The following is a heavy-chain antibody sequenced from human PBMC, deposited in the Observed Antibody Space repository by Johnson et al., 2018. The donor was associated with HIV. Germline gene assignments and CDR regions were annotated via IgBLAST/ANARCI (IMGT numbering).Heavy chain of an antibody. V-gene: IGHV3-30*18. Sequence: VQLVESGGGLVKPGGSLRLSCAASGFTFSDYYMSWIRQAPGKGLEWVAVISFDGNNKYYADSVKGRFTILRDNSKNTLYLQMDSLRAEDTAVYYCAKDISDHGFEIWGQGTVVTVSS. CDR2: ISFDGNNK. J-gene: IGHJ3*02. CDR3: AKDISDHGFEI. D-gene: IGHD1-14*01. CDR1: GFTFSDYY.